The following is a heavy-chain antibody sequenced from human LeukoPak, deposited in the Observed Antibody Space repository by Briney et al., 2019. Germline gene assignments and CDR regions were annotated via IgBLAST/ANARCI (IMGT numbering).Heavy chain of an antibody. V-gene: IGHV4-59*11. CDR2: MLETVTT. CDR1: GASMNTQY. Sequence: PSETLSLTCAVSGASMNTQYWRWIRQPPGKGREGIGYMLETVTTKENPSLKSRFTLSEETCKNEFSLRLTSLTAADTAVYYCATIKRGNIFGYFDFWGQGIPVTVSS. CDR3: ATIKRGNIFGYFDF. D-gene: IGHD5-18*01. J-gene: IGHJ4*02.